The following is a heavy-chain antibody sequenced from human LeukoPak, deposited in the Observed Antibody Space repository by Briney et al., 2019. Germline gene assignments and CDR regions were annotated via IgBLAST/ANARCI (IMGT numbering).Heavy chain of an antibody. CDR2: IYYSGST. CDR3: ASYSYYYDSSGYFDY. D-gene: IGHD3-22*01. J-gene: IGHJ4*02. CDR1: GGSISSYY. Sequence: SETLSLTCTVSGGSISSYYWSWIRQPPGRGLEWIGYIYYSGSTNYNPSLKSRVTISVDTSKNQFSLKLSSVTAADTAVYYCASYSYYYDSSGYFDYWGQGTLVTVSS. V-gene: IGHV4-59*13.